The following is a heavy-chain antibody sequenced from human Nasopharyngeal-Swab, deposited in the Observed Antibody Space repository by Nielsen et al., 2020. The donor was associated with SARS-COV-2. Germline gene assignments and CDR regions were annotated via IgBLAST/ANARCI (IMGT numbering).Heavy chain of an antibody. Sequence: SLKISCAASGFTFSSYAMHWVRQAPGKGLEWVSGISWNSGSIGYADSVKGRFTISRDNAKNSLYLQMNSLRAEDTALYYCAKGKEAIVVVPGILNWFDPWGQGTLVTVSS. J-gene: IGHJ5*02. CDR2: ISWNSGSI. CDR3: AKGKEAIVVVPGILNWFDP. V-gene: IGHV3-9*01. D-gene: IGHD2-2*01. CDR1: GFTFSSYA.